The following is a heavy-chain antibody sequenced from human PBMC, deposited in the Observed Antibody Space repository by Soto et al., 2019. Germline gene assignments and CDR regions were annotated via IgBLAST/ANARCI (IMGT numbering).Heavy chain of an antibody. Sequence: GGSLRLSCAASGFTFSYYVMHWVRQAPGKGLEWVAVISYDGSNKYYADSVKGRFTISRDNFKNTLYLQMNSLRAEDTAVYYCARTAFGGPGYDDAFDIWGQGTMVTVSS. CDR3: ARTAFGGPGYDDAFDI. CDR1: GFTFSYYV. CDR2: ISYDGSNK. D-gene: IGHD3-16*01. J-gene: IGHJ3*02. V-gene: IGHV3-30-3*01.